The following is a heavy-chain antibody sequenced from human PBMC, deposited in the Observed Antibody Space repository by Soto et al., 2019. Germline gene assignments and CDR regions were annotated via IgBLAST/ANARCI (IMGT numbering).Heavy chain of an antibody. Sequence: QVQLVQSGAEVKKPGASVKVSCKASGYTFTSYDINWVRQATGQGLEWMGWMNPNSGNTGYAQKFQGRVTMTRNTSISTAHMELSSLRSEDTAVYYCAVASGFGEPFRFDYWGQGTLVTVSS. D-gene: IGHD3-10*01. V-gene: IGHV1-8*01. CDR1: GYTFTSYD. CDR3: AVASGFGEPFRFDY. J-gene: IGHJ4*02. CDR2: MNPNSGNT.